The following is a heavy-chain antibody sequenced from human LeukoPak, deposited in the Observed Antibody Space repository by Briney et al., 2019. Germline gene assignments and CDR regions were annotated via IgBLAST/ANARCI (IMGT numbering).Heavy chain of an antibody. V-gene: IGHV5-10-1*01. Sequence: GESLKISCKGSGYSFTSYWISWVRQMPGKGPEWMGRIDPSDSYTNYSPSFQGHVTISADKSISTAYLQWSSLKASDTAMYYCARLTVVVPAASNWFDPWGQGTLVTVSS. CDR2: IDPSDSYT. D-gene: IGHD2-2*01. CDR3: ARLTVVVPAASNWFDP. CDR1: GYSFTSYW. J-gene: IGHJ5*02.